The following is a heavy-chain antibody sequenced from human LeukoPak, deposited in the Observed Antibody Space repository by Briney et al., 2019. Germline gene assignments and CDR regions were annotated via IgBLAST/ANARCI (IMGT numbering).Heavy chain of an antibody. D-gene: IGHD6-13*01. CDR2: ISYDGSYE. Sequence: GRSLSLSCAASGFTFNTYPMHWVRQAPGKGLEWVAVISYDGSYEYYAESVKGRFTISRDNSENTLYLQINSLRAEDTAVYYCAKGAAAGTWGTSFDSWGQGTLVTVTS. CDR3: AKGAAAGTWGTSFDS. J-gene: IGHJ4*02. CDR1: GFTFNTYP. V-gene: IGHV3-30*01.